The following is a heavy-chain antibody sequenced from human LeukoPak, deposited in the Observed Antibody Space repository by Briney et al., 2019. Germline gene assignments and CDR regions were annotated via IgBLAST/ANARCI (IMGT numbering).Heavy chain of an antibody. V-gene: IGHV3-30*02. CDR2: IQHDGSGQ. CDR1: GFMFSSYG. Sequence: PGGSLRLSCTASGFMFSSYGMHWVRQAPGKGLDWMAYIQHDGSGQFYADSVKGRFTISRDNSKNTVYLQMNSLRVEDTALYYCARDPLSSGGDFDYWGQGTLVTVSS. CDR3: ARDPLSSGGDFDY. J-gene: IGHJ4*02. D-gene: IGHD3-10*02.